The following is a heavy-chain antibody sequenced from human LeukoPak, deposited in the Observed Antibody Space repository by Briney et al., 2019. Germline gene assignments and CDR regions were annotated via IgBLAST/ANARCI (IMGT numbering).Heavy chain of an antibody. J-gene: IGHJ4*02. CDR1: GFTFSSYA. CDR3: AKDSRSLPYYFDY. D-gene: IGHD2-15*01. V-gene: IGHV3-23*01. CDR2: ISGSGGST. Sequence: GGSLRLSCAASGFTFSSYAMSWVRQAPGKGLEWVSAISGSGGSTYHADSVKGRFTISRDNSKNTLCLQMNSLRAEDTAVYYCAKDSRSLPYYFDYWGQGTLVTVSS.